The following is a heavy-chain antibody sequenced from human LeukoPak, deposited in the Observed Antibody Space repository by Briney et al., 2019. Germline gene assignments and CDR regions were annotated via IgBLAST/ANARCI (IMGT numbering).Heavy chain of an antibody. CDR3: ARWMEDCSSTSCYDAFDI. D-gene: IGHD2-2*01. V-gene: IGHV4-4*07. J-gene: IGHJ3*02. Sequence: PSETLSLTCTVSGGSISSYYWSWIRQPAGKGLEWIGRIYTSGSTNYNPSLKSRVTMSVDTSKSQFSLKLSSVTAADTAVYYCARWMEDCSSTSCYDAFDIWGQGTMVTVSS. CDR2: IYTSGST. CDR1: GGSISSYY.